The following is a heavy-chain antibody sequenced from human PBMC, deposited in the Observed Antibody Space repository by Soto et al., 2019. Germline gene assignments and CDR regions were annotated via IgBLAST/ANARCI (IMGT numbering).Heavy chain of an antibody. CDR1: GFTFSGSA. Sequence: EVQLVESGGGLVQPGGSLKLSCAASGFTFSGSAMHWVRQASGKGLEWVGRIRSKANSYATAYAASVKGRFTISRDDSKNTAYLQMNSLKTEDTAVYYCTRTYYYDSSGYYCFDYWGQGTLVTVSS. V-gene: IGHV3-73*01. D-gene: IGHD3-22*01. CDR2: IRSKANSYAT. CDR3: TRTYYYDSSGYYCFDY. J-gene: IGHJ4*02.